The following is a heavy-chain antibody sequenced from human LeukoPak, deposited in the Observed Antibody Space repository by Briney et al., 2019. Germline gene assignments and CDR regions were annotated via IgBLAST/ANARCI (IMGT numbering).Heavy chain of an antibody. J-gene: IGHJ2*01. V-gene: IGHV4-59*12. D-gene: IGHD1-14*01. Sequence: PSETLSLTCTVSGGSFSSYYWSWIRQPPGKGLEWIGYIYYSGSTDYNPSLKSRVTISVETSKNQFSLNLSSVTAADTAVYYCARPRRSPTGRYFDLWGRGTLVTVSS. CDR2: IYYSGST. CDR3: ARPRRSPTGRYFDL. CDR1: GGSFSSYY.